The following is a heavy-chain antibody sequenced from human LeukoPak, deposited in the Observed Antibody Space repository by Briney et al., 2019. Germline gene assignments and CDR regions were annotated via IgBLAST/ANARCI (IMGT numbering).Heavy chain of an antibody. J-gene: IGHJ4*02. V-gene: IGHV3-9*01. CDR2: ISWNTGSI. Sequence: PGRSLRLSCAASGFTFDDYAMHWVRQAPGKGLEWVSGISWNTGSIGYADSVKGRFTISRDNAKNSLYLQMNSLRAEDTALYYCAKDIRLRRLTWALDYWGQGTLVTVSS. D-gene: IGHD4-17*01. CDR3: AKDIRLRRLTWALDY. CDR1: GFTFDDYA.